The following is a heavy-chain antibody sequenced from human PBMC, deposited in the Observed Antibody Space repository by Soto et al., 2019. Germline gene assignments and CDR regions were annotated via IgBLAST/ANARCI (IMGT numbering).Heavy chain of an antibody. D-gene: IGHD2-2*01. CDR2: IYPGDSDT. V-gene: IGHV5-51*01. Sequence: PGESLKISCKGSGYSFTSYWIGWVRQMPGKGLEWMGIIYPGDSDTRYSPSFQGQVTISADKSISTAYLQWSSLKASDTAMYYCARHENIVVVPAAYMDVWGKGTTVTVSS. J-gene: IGHJ6*03. CDR3: ARHENIVVVPAAYMDV. CDR1: GYSFTSYW.